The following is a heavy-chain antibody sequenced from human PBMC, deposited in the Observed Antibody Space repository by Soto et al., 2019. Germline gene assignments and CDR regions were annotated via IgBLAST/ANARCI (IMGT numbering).Heavy chain of an antibody. CDR3: ARPYNGGWEYFHH. CDR2: INAGNGNT. V-gene: IGHV1-3*01. J-gene: IGHJ1*01. D-gene: IGHD6-25*01. CDR1: GYSFTDYI. Sequence: ASVKVSCKASGYSFTDYIMHWVRQAPGQRLEWMGWINAGNGNTKYSQKFQGRVTITRETSASTAYMELSSLRPEDTAVYYCARPYNGGWEYFHHWGQGTLVTVPQ.